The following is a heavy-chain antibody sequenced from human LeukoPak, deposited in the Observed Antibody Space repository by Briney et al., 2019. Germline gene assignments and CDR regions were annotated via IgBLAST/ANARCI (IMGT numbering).Heavy chain of an antibody. CDR1: GGSISSGDYY. D-gene: IGHD5-18*01. CDR2: IFYTGST. V-gene: IGHV4-30-4*01. Sequence: PSQTLSLTCSVSGGSISSGDYYWSWIRQPPGKGLEWIGYIFYTGSTYYNPSFKSRVTISVDTSKNQFSLKLTSVTAADTAVYYCARGYSYGLYYFDYWGQGALVTVSS. CDR3: ARGYSYGLYYFDY. J-gene: IGHJ4*02.